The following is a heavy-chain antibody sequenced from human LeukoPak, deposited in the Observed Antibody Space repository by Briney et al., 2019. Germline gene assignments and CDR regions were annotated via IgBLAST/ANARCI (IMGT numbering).Heavy chain of an antibody. CDR3: ARHGLADGDDYRPLDY. J-gene: IGHJ4*02. V-gene: IGHV4-39*01. CDR2: IYYSGST. Sequence: PSETLSLTCTVSGGFISSSSYYWAWIRQPPGKGLEWIGNIYYSGSTHYNPSLKSRVTISVDTSKNQFSLKLSSVTAADTAVYYCARHGLADGDDYRPLDYWGQGTLVTVSS. CDR1: GGFISSSSYY. D-gene: IGHD3/OR15-3a*01.